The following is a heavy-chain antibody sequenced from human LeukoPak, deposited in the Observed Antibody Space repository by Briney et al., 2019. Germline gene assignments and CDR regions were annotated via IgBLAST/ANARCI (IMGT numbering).Heavy chain of an antibody. Sequence: GGSLRLSCAASGFTFDDYAMHWVRQTPEKGLEWVSLINWDGGRTYYADSVKGRFTISRDNSKNSLYLQMSSLRPEDTALYYYAKDVADYYCAGDSCHSGGFDLRGRGTLVTVSS. D-gene: IGHD2-15*01. CDR2: INWDGGRT. CDR1: GFTFDDYA. J-gene: IGHJ4*02. CDR3: AKDVADYYCAGDSCHSGGFDL. V-gene: IGHV3-43*01.